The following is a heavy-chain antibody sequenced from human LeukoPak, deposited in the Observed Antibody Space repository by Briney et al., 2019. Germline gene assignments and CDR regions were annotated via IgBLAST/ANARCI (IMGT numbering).Heavy chain of an antibody. CDR2: ISYNGKT. J-gene: IGHJ4*02. V-gene: IGHV4-59*01. CDR3: TRVGPSLHWNPDY. CDR1: GGSMSSYY. D-gene: IGHD1-1*01. Sequence: SETLSLTCTVSGGSMSSYYWMWIRQPPGKGLECIGSISYNGKTNHNPSLKSRVTISVDTSRNQFSLKLSSVTAADTAVYYCTRVGPSLHWNPDYWGQGTLVTVSS.